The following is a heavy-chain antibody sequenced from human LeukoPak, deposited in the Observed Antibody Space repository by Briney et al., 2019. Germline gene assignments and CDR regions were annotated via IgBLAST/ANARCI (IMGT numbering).Heavy chain of an antibody. CDR3: ARDYYDSSGYPYYYYYGMDV. V-gene: IGHV3-33*01. CDR1: GFTFSSYG. J-gene: IGHJ6*02. D-gene: IGHD3-22*01. Sequence: GSLRLSCAASGFTFSSYGMHWVRQAPGKGLEWVAVIWYDGSNKYYADSVKGRFTISRDNSKNTLYLQMNSLRAEDTAVYYCARDYYDSSGYPYYYYYGMDVWGQGTTVTVSS. CDR2: IWYDGSNK.